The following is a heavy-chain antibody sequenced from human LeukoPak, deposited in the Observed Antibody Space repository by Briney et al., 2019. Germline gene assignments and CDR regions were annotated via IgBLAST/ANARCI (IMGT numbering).Heavy chain of an antibody. V-gene: IGHV4-34*01. D-gene: IGHD6-19*01. CDR1: GESSFSNYY. CDR2: INHSGYT. Sequence: SETLSLTCAVYGESSFSNYYWSWIRQTPGGALEWIGEINHSGYTNYNPSLKSRVTISADTSKNQSSLNLNSVTAADTAVYYCARGISAVSGENFEYWGQGTLVTVSS. CDR3: ARGISAVSGENFEY. J-gene: IGHJ4*02.